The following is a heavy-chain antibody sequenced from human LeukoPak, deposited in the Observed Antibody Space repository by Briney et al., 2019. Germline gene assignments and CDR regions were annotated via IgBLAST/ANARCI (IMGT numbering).Heavy chain of an antibody. D-gene: IGHD3-22*01. Sequence: ESGPTLVKPTHPLTLTCTFSGFSLSTSGVGVGWIRQPPGKALEWRALIYWDDDKRYSPSLKSRLTITQDTSKNQAVLTMTNMDPVDTATYYCARTKATNYYDSSGYRDYWGQGTLVTVSS. V-gene: IGHV2-5*02. J-gene: IGHJ4*02. CDR3: ARTKATNYYDSSGYRDY. CDR1: GFSLSTSGVG. CDR2: IYWDDDK.